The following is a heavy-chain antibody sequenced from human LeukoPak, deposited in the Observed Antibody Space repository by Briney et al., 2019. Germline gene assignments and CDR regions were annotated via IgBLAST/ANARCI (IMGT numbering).Heavy chain of an antibody. CDR2: ISPAGGTT. D-gene: IGHD1-1*01. CDR3: TTGNDGLMDY. CDR1: GFTFSSEA. V-gene: IGHV3-23*01. Sequence: RGSLRLSCAVSGFTFSSEAMGWVRQLPGGGLEWVSTISPAGGTTYYAESMKGRFTISRDNSKSTLYLQMNSLKTEDTAVYYCTTGNDGLMDYWGQGTLVTVSS. J-gene: IGHJ4*02.